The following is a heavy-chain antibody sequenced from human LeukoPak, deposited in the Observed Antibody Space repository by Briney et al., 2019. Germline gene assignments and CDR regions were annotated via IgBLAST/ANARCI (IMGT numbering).Heavy chain of an antibody. V-gene: IGHV3-15*07. CDR2: IKSKTDGGTT. CDR1: GFTFSNAW. CDR3: TTGDYVWGSYHDY. D-gene: IGHD3-16*02. Sequence: PGGSLRLSCAASGFTFSNAWMNWVRQAPGKGLEWVGRIKSKTDGGTTDYAAPVKGRFTISRDDSKKTLYLQMNSLKTEDTAVYYCTTGDYVWGSYHDYWGQGTLVTVSS. J-gene: IGHJ4*02.